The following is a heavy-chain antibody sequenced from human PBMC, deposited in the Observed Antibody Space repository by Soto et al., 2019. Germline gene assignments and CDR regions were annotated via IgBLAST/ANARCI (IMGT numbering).Heavy chain of an antibody. D-gene: IGHD5-18*01. V-gene: IGHV3-15*07. CDR1: GFTLTNGW. Sequence: EVQLVESGGGLVKPGESLRLSCAASGFTLTNGWMTWVRQAPGKGLEWVGRIRSKAVGGTTDYSAPVKGRFTISRDDSKDTLYLQMNSLKDEDTAVYYCSTGRYRHGSDYWGPGTLVTVSS. CDR2: IRSKAVGGTT. CDR3: STGRYRHGSDY. J-gene: IGHJ4*02.